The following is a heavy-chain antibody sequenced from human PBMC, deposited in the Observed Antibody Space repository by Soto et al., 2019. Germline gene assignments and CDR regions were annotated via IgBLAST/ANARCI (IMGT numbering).Heavy chain of an antibody. CDR3: ARDDEGGSDCDLGY. CDR1: GFTLSSHA. V-gene: IGHV3-30-3*01. Sequence: QVQLVESGGGVVQPGRSLRLSCAVSGFTLSSHAMHWVRQAPGKGLEWVALILSDGSNKYYADSVKGRFITSRDNSKNTMYLQMNSLSVEDTAVYYCARDDEGGSDCDLGYWGQGALVTVSS. D-gene: IGHD1-26*01. J-gene: IGHJ4*02. CDR2: ILSDGSNK.